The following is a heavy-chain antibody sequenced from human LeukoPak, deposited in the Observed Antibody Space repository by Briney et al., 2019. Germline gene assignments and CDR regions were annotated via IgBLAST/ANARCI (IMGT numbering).Heavy chain of an antibody. Sequence: HSETLSLTCTVSGGSISGYYWSWIRQPPGKGLEWIGYIYYSGSTNYNPSLKSRVTISVDTSKNQFSLKLSSVTAADTAVYYCARVFYGYYDYWGQGTLVTVSS. CDR3: ARVFYGYYDY. J-gene: IGHJ4*02. CDR2: IYYSGST. CDR1: GGSISGYY. V-gene: IGHV4-59*01. D-gene: IGHD2/OR15-2a*01.